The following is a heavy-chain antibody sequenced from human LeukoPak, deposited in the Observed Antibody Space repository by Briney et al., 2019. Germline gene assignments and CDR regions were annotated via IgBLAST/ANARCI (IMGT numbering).Heavy chain of an antibody. D-gene: IGHD3-3*01. CDR1: GYTFTGYY. CDR3: ARSHNDFGDDY. J-gene: IGHJ4*02. Sequence: GASVKVSCKASGYTFTGYYMHWVRQAPGQGLEWMGWINPDNGGTNYAQKFQGRATITADKSTSTAYMELSSLRSEDTAVYYCARSHNDFGDDYWGQGSLVTVSS. V-gene: IGHV1-2*02. CDR2: INPDNGGT.